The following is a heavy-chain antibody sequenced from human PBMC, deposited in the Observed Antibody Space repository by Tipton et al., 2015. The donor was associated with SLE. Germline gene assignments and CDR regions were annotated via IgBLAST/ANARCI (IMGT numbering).Heavy chain of an antibody. CDR1: GFTFSNYA. V-gene: IGHV3-30*04. J-gene: IGHJ4*01. CDR2: MSHDGRNE. D-gene: IGHD6-19*01. Sequence: SLRLSCAASGFTFSNYAMHWVRQAPDRGLEWVAFMSHDGRNEYYADSVKGRFTVSRDNSKNTVYLRMNSLRSEDTAVYYCAKDLRSSGWFYYFDYWGHGTLVTVSS. CDR3: AKDLRSSGWFYYFDY.